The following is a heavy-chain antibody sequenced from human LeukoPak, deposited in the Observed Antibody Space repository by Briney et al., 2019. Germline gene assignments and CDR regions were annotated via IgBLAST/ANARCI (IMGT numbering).Heavy chain of an antibody. D-gene: IGHD2-21*02. J-gene: IGHJ4*02. CDR1: GFTFSSYA. CDR2: ISGNGGST. CDR3: VKDQTVVVTALLSY. Sequence: AGGSLRLSCSASGFTFSSYAMHWVRQAPGKGLEYVSAISGNGGSTYYVDSVKGIFTISRDNSKNTLYLQMSSLRAEDTAVYYCVKDQTVVVTALLSYWGQGTLVAVSS. V-gene: IGHV3-64D*09.